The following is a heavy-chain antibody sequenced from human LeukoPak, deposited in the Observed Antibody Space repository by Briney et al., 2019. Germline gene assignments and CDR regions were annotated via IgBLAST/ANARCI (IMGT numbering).Heavy chain of an antibody. D-gene: IGHD2-2*01. CDR3: ARVPHLAPETAAIGGTVY. Sequence: LSGGSLRLSCSASGFTFSSYSMNWVRQAPGKGLEWVSYISSSSSTIYYADSVKGRFTISRDNAKNSLYLQMNSLRAEDTAVYYCARVPHLAPETAAIGGTVYWGQGTLVTVSS. V-gene: IGHV3-48*01. J-gene: IGHJ4*02. CDR1: GFTFSSYS. CDR2: ISSSSSTI.